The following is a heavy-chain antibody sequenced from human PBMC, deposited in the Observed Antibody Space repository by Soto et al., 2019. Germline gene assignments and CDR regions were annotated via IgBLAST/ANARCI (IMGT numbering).Heavy chain of an antibody. Sequence: XETLSVRCTVSGDSISNKHYHWGWTRQPPGKGLEWIVTVYSNGHTYHNPSLKSRLAMAVDTSKNQFSLSLISVTAADTAVYFCESLTNGRPGDSWGQGTLVTVSS. J-gene: IGHJ4*02. D-gene: IGHD2-8*01. V-gene: IGHV4-39*01. CDR1: GDSISNKHYH. CDR3: ESLTNGRPGDS. CDR2: VYSNGHT.